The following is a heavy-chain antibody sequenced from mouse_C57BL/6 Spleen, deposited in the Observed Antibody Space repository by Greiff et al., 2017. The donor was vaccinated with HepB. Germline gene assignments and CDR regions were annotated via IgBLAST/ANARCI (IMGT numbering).Heavy chain of an antibody. J-gene: IGHJ3*01. CDR3: ARERGGYYSWFAY. CDR1: GFTFSSYA. D-gene: IGHD2-3*01. CDR2: ISDGGSYT. V-gene: IGHV5-4*01. Sequence: EVQLVESGGGLVKPGGSLKLSCAASGFTFSSYAMSWVRQTPEKRLEWVATISDGGSYTYYPDNVKGRFTISRDNAKNNLYLQMSHLKSEDTAMYYCARERGGYYSWFAYWGQGTLVTVSA.